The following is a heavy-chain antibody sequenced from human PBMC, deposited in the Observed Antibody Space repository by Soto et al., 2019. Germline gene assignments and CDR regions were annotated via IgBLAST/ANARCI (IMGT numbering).Heavy chain of an antibody. CDR2: ISYDGSNK. CDR3: ARLGWLQLRLPFDY. D-gene: IGHD5-12*01. V-gene: IGHV3-30-3*01. CDR1: GFTFSSYA. J-gene: IGHJ4*02. Sequence: QVQLVESGGGVVQPGRSLRLSCAASGFTFSSYAMHWVRQAPGKGLEWVAVISYDGSNKYYADSVKGRFTISRDNSKNTLYPQMNSLRAEDTAVYYCARLGWLQLRLPFDYWGQGTLVTVSS.